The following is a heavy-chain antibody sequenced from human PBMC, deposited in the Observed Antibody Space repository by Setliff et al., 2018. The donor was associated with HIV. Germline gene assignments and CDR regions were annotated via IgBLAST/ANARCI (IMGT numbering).Heavy chain of an antibody. V-gene: IGHV3-74*01. CDR1: GFTFSSYW. CDR2: IPGDGSTT. J-gene: IGHJ4*02. CDR3: AKGGYGGAYYVAGY. Sequence: GGSLRLSCAASGFTFSSYWMHWVRQAPGKGLVWVSRIPGDGSTTTYADSVKGRFTISRDNAKNTVSLQMTNLEPGDTAMYYCAKGGYGGAYYVAGYWGQGTKVTVSS. D-gene: IGHD5-18*01.